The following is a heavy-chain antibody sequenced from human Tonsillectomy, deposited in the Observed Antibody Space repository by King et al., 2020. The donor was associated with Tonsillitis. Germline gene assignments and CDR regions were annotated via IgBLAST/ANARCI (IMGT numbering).Heavy chain of an antibody. CDR2: INQDGSET. CDR3: ARVSVIRLGANH. D-gene: IGHD3-10*01. CDR1: GFTFSSYS. Sequence: VQLVESGGALVQPGRSLRLSCAASGFTFSSYSLSWVRQAPGKGLEWVANINQDGSETYYVNSVKGRFTISRDNANNSLSLQMNNLRADDTAVYFCARVSVIRLGANHWGQGTLVTVTS. V-gene: IGHV3-7*03. J-gene: IGHJ5*02.